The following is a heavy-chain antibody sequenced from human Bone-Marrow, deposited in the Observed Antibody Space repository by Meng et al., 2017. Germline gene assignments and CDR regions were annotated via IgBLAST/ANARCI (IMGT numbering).Heavy chain of an antibody. CDR2: ISYDGSNK. CDR3: ARDRGGIDY. D-gene: IGHD2-15*01. J-gene: IGHJ4*02. Sequence: QVQLVESGGGVVQPGRSLRLSCVASGFIFSNTKMHWVRQAPDKGLEWVAVISYDGSNKYYADSVKGRFTISRDNSKNTLYLQMNSLRAEDTAVYYCARDRGGIDYWGQGTLVTVSS. V-gene: IGHV3-30*17. CDR1: GFIFSNTK.